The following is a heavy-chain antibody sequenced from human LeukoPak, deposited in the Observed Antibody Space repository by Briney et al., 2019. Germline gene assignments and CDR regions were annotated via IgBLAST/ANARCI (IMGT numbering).Heavy chain of an antibody. V-gene: IGHV3-66*04. CDR1: GFTFSSYW. J-gene: IGHJ6*02. CDR3: ARPHCSSTSCYGYYGMDV. Sequence: GGSLRLSCAASGFTFSSYWMSWVRQAPGKGLEWVSVIYSGGSTYYADSVKGRFTISRDNSKNTLYLQMNSLRAEDTAVYYCARPHCSSTSCYGYYGMDVWGQGTTVTVSS. D-gene: IGHD2-2*01. CDR2: IYSGGST.